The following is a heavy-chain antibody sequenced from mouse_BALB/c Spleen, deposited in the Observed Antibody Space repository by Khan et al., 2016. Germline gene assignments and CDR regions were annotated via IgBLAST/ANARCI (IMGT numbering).Heavy chain of an antibody. D-gene: IGHD1-2*01. V-gene: IGHV3-2*02. J-gene: IGHJ2*01. Sequence: EVQLQESGPGLVKPSQSLSLTCTFTGYSITSGYGWNWIRQFPGNKLEWMGYISYSGSTNYNPSLKSRISITRDTSKHQFFLQLKSVTTEDTATYYCARTARIKYWGQGTTLTVSS. CDR1: GYSITSGYG. CDR3: ARTARIKY. CDR2: ISYSGST.